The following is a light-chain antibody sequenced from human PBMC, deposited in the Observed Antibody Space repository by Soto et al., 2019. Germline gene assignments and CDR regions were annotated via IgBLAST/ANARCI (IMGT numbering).Light chain of an antibody. CDR2: AAS. V-gene: IGKV1-39*01. Sequence: IQMTQSPSSLSASVGDTVTITCRASQNINLYLNWFQQKPGKAPRLLIYAASTLESGVPSRFSGSGSGTDFTLTSSRMQPEDFATYLCQQSYYTLSLNFGGGTKVDMK. J-gene: IGKJ4*01. CDR1: QNINLY. CDR3: QQSYYTLSLN.